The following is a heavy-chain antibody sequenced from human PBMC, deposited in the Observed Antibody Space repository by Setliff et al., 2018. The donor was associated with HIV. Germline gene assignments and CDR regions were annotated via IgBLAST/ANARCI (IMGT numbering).Heavy chain of an antibody. D-gene: IGHD2-2*01. CDR2: IWFDASYK. V-gene: IGHV3-33*03. CDR3: ARAQWVIPGAMRGSDALDI. CDR1: GFSFRSYG. Sequence: PGGSLRLSCAASGFSFRSYGMHWVRQAPGKGLEWVAVIWFDASYKYHADSVEGRFTISRDNSKNTLYLQMSNLSADDTAVYYCARAQWVIPGAMRGSDALDIWGQGTTVTVSS. J-gene: IGHJ3*02.